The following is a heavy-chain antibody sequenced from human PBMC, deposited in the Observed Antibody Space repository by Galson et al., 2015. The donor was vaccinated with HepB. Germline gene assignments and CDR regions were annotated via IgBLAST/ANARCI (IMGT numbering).Heavy chain of an antibody. CDR3: ASALIAAAGTGGYDY. CDR2: IYSGGST. V-gene: IGHV3-66*01. J-gene: IGHJ4*02. CDR1: GFTVSSNY. Sequence: SLRLSCAASGFTVSSNYMSWVRQAPGKGLEWVSVIYSGGSTYYADSVKGRFTISRDNSKNTLYLQMNSLGAEDTAVYYCASALIAAAGTGGYDYWGQGTLVTVSS. D-gene: IGHD6-13*01.